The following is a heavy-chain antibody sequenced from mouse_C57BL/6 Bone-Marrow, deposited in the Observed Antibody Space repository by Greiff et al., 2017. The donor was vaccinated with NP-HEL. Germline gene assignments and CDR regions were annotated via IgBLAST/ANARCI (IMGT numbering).Heavy chain of an antibody. J-gene: IGHJ2*01. D-gene: IGHD2-5*01. CDR3: ARSYYSNLYYFDY. CDR1: GYAFSSSW. CDR2: IYPGDGDT. V-gene: IGHV1-82*01. Sequence: QVQLQQSGPELVKPGASVKISCKASGYAFSSSWMNWVKPRPGKGLEWIGRIYPGDGDTNYNGKFKGKATLTADKSSSTAYMQLSSLTSEDSAVYFCARSYYSNLYYFDYWGQGTTLTVSS.